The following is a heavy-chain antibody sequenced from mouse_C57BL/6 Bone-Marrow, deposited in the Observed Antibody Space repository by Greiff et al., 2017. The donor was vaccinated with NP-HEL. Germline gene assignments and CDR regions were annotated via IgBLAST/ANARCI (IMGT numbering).Heavy chain of an antibody. CDR2: SRNKANDYTT. CDR1: GFTFSDFY. D-gene: IGHD1-1*01. CDR3: ARDAFMMDY. V-gene: IGHV7-1*01. Sequence: EVKLVESGGGLVQSGRSLRLSCATSGFTFSDFYMAWVRQAPGKGLEWIAASRNKANDYTTEYSASVKGRFIVSRDTSQSILYLQMNALRAEDTAIYYCARDAFMMDYWGQGTSVTVSS. J-gene: IGHJ4*01.